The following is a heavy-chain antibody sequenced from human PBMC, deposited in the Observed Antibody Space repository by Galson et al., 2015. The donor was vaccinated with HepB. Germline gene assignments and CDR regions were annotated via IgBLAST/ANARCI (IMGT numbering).Heavy chain of an antibody. CDR1: GFTFSSYA. CDR2: ISSNGGST. J-gene: IGHJ4*02. D-gene: IGHD6-6*01. Sequence: SLRLSCAASGFTFSSYAMHWVRQAPGKGLEYVSAISSNGGSTYYADSVKGRFTISRDNSKNTLYLQMSSLRAEDTAVYYCVKARVGAARLWFFDNFDYWGQGTLVTVSS. V-gene: IGHV3-64D*06. CDR3: VKARVGAARLWFFDNFDY.